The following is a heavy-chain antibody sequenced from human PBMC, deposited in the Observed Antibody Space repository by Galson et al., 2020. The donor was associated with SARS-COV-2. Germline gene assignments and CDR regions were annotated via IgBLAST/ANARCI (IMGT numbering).Heavy chain of an antibody. CDR3: ARSHDSSGNALEI. V-gene: IGHV4-61*02. J-gene: IGHJ3*02. CDR1: GGSISSGSYY. Sequence: TLSLTCTVSGGSISSGSYYWSWNRPPAGKELEWIGRTPSTGTTNYNPSLKSLATISVDTSKNQFSLRLSSVTAADTAVYYCARSHDSSGNALEIWGQGTMVTVSS. D-gene: IGHD3-22*01. CDR2: TPSTGTT.